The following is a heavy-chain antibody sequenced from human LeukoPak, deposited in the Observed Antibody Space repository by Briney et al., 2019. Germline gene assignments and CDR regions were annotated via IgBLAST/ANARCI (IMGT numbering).Heavy chain of an antibody. CDR2: ISWNSGSI. Sequence: PGGSLRLSCAASGFTFSSYAMHWVRQAPGKGLEWVSGISWNSGSIGYADSVKGRFTISRDNAKNSLYLQMNSLRAEDTALYYCATRDYWGQGTLVTVSS. CDR3: ATRDY. V-gene: IGHV3-9*01. CDR1: GFTFSSYA. J-gene: IGHJ4*02.